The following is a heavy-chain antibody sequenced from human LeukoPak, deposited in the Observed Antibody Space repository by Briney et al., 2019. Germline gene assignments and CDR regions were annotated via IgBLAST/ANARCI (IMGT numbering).Heavy chain of an antibody. D-gene: IGHD4-23*01. V-gene: IGHV1-2*06. Sequence: ASVKVSCKASGGTFSSYAISWVRQAPGQGLEWMGRINPNSGGTNYAQKFQGRVTMTRDTSISTAYMELSRLRSDDTAVYYCAREGGTYGGNPGNWFDPWGQGTLVTVSS. CDR3: AREGGTYGGNPGNWFDP. J-gene: IGHJ5*02. CDR1: GGTFSSYA. CDR2: INPNSGGT.